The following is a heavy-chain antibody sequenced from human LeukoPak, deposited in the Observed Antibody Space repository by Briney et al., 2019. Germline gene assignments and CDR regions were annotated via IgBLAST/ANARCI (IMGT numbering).Heavy chain of an antibody. CDR2: INPNSGGT. J-gene: IGHJ4*02. Sequence: GASVKVSCKASGYTLTSSHAHWVRQAPGQGLEWMGRINPNSGGTNYAQKFQGRVTMTRDTSISTAYMELSRLRSDDTAVYYCAAYYYDSSGSDYWGQGTLVTVSS. V-gene: IGHV1-2*06. CDR3: AAYYYDSSGSDY. CDR1: GYTLTSSH. D-gene: IGHD3-22*01.